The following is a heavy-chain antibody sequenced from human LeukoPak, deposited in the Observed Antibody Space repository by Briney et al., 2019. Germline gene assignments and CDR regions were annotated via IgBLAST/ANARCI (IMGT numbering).Heavy chain of an antibody. CDR3: VRDLDWGAFDV. Sequence: PGGSLRLSCAASGFTFSSYSMNWVRQAPGKGLEWVAFIRYDGSNKYYADSVMGRFTISRDNRKSTVSLQMNSLRAEDTALYYCVRDLDWGAFDVWGQGRMVTVSS. J-gene: IGHJ3*01. CDR1: GFTFSSYS. V-gene: IGHV3-30*02. D-gene: IGHD3/OR15-3a*01. CDR2: IRYDGSNK.